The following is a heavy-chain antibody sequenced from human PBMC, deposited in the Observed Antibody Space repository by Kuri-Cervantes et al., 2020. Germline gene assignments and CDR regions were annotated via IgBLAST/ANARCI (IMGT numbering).Heavy chain of an antibody. CDR3: ARTYYYGSGSYYRRKKEYYFDY. D-gene: IGHD3-10*01. Sequence: GGSLRLSCAASGFTFDDYGMSWVRQAPGKGLEWVSGINWNGGSTGYADSVKGRFTISRDNAKNSLYLQMNSLRAEDTAVYYCARTYYYGSGSYYRRKKEYYFDYWGQGTLVTVSS. J-gene: IGHJ4*02. V-gene: IGHV3-20*04. CDR2: INWNGGST. CDR1: GFTFDDYG.